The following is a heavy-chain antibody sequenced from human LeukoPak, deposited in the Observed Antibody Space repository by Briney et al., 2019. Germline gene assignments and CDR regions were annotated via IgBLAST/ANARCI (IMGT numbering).Heavy chain of an antibody. CDR1: GGSFSTYY. J-gene: IGHJ3*02. Sequence: SETLSLTCCVSGGSFSTYYWSWIRQPPGKGLEWIGYIYYSGSTDYNPSLKSRVTILVDTSKNQFSLKLSSVTAADTALYYCARHSSYYYYLDIWGQGTNVTVSS. CDR2: IYYSGST. D-gene: IGHD3-22*01. CDR3: ARHSSYYYYLDI. V-gene: IGHV4-59*08.